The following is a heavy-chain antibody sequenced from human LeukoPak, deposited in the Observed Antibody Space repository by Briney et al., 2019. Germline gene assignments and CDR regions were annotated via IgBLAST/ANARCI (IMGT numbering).Heavy chain of an antibody. CDR2: INTDGSST. D-gene: IGHD5-18*01. J-gene: IGHJ3*01. Sequence: GGSLRLSCAASGFTFSSYWMHWVRQAPGKGLVWVSRINTDGSSTSYADSVKGRSTVSRDNAKNSLYLQMSSLRAEDTAVYHCARNLVHLWNVFDFWGLGTMVTVSS. CDR3: ARNLVHLWNVFDF. V-gene: IGHV3-74*01. CDR1: GFTFSSYW.